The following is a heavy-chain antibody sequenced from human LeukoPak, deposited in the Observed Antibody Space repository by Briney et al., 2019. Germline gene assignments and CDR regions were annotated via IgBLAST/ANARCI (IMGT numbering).Heavy chain of an antibody. CDR1: GFTFSSYG. CDR3: ARDGSYYGQYYFDY. J-gene: IGHJ4*02. V-gene: IGHV3-30*02. D-gene: IGHD1-26*01. CDR2: IRYDGSNK. Sequence: PGGSLRLSCAASGFTFSSYGMHWVRQAPGKGLEWVAFIRYDGSNKYYADSVKGRFTISRDNAQNSLYLQMNRLIVEDTAVYYCARDGSYYGQYYFDYWGRGTLVSVSS.